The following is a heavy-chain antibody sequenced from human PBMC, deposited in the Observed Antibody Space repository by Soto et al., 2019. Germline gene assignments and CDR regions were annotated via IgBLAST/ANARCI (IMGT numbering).Heavy chain of an antibody. CDR2: IWYDGTQK. D-gene: IGHD4-17*01. CDR3: ARARGTTVTGLWHFDS. V-gene: IGHV3-33*01. J-gene: IGHJ4*02. Sequence: QVQLEESGGGVVQPGRSLRLSCEASGFTFNTYSMPWVRQPPGKGLEWLAAIWYDGTQKYYADSVKGRFIISRDNSKKTLYVEMNSLRAEDTAVYYSARARGTTVTGLWHFDSWGQGTLVTVSS. CDR1: GFTFNTYS.